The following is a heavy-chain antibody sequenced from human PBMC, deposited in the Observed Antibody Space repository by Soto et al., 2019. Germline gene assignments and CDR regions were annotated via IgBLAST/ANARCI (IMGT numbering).Heavy chain of an antibody. CDR3: AKVVWGSYGYLDY. CDR2: ISGSGGST. V-gene: IGHV3-23*01. Sequence: EVQLLESGGGLVQPGGSLRLSCAASGFTFSSYAMSWVRQAPGKGLEWVSAISGSGGSTYYADSVKGRFTISRDNSKNTLYLQINRLRAEDTAVYYCAKVVWGSYGYLDYWGQGTLVTVSS. J-gene: IGHJ4*02. D-gene: IGHD3-16*01. CDR1: GFTFSSYA.